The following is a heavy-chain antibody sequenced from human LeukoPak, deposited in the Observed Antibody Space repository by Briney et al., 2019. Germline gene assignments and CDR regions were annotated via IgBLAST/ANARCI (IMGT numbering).Heavy chain of an antibody. V-gene: IGHV3-11*01. D-gene: IGHD3-22*01. J-gene: IGHJ3*02. CDR2: ISSSGSTI. Sequence: GGSLGLSCAASGFTFSDYYMSWIRQAPGKGLEWVSYISSSGSTIYYADSVKGRFTISRDNTKNPLYLQMNSLRAEDTAVYYCARARNYYDSSGQPWDAFDIWGQGTMVTVSS. CDR1: GFTFSDYY. CDR3: ARARNYYDSSGQPWDAFDI.